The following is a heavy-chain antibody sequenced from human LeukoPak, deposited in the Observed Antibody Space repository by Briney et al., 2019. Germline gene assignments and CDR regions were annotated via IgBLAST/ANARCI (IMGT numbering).Heavy chain of an antibody. CDR1: GFTFSSYG. J-gene: IGHJ4*02. CDR3: ARGAYYYED. V-gene: IGHV3-30*03. CDR2: ISYDGSNQ. Sequence: GGSLRLSCAASGFTFSSYGMHWIRQDPGKGLEWVAAISYDGSNQYYEDSVKGRFTISRDDAKNSLYLQMNSLRAEDTAVYYCARGAYYYEDWGQGTLVTVSS. D-gene: IGHD3-22*01.